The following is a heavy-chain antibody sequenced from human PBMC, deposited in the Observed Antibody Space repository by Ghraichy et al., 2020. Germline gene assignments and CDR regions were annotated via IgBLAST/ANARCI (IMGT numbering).Heavy chain of an antibody. CDR3: ARTESGFDY. Sequence: GGSLRLSCAASGLTFSTTSMNWVRQPPGKGLGWVSSISRSNSYIYYADSVKGRFTTSRDNAKNSLYLQMNTLRAEDTAVYYCARTESGFDYWGQGTLVTVSS. D-gene: IGHD6-25*01. J-gene: IGHJ4*02. V-gene: IGHV3-21*01. CDR1: GLTFSTTS. CDR2: ISRSNSYI.